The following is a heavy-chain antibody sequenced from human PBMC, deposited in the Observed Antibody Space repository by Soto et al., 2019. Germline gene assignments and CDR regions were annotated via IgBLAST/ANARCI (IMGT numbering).Heavy chain of an antibody. D-gene: IGHD4-17*01. Sequence: QLQLQDSGSGLVKPSQTLSLTCAVSGGSINSGGCSWNWIRQPPGKGLEWIGYIDQSGNTYYNPSLKSRVTISIDTSKNQFSLRLNSVTAADTAVYYCARARDYTDFPGSYFDFRGQGTIVTVSS. CDR3: ARARDYTDFPGSYFDF. CDR2: IDQSGNT. V-gene: IGHV4-30-2*01. J-gene: IGHJ4*02. CDR1: GGSINSGGCS.